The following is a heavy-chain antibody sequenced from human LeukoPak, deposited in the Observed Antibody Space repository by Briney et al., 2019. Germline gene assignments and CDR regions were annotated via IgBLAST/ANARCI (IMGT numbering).Heavy chain of an antibody. CDR1: GGSISSYY. V-gene: IGHV4-4*09. CDR3: AGPTDDAFDI. Sequence: SETLSLTCTVSGGSISSYYWSWIRQPPGKGLEWIGYIYTGGSTNYNPSLKSRVTISVDTSKNQFSLKLSSVTAADTAVYYCAGPTDDAFDIWGQGTMVTVSS. CDR2: IYTGGST. D-gene: IGHD1-26*01. J-gene: IGHJ3*02.